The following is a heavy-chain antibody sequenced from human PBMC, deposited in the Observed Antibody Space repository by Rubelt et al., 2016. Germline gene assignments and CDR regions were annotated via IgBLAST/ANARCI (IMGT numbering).Heavy chain of an antibody. CDR2: ISYDGSNK. CDR3: ARKPTVTTNYFDY. V-gene: IGHV3-30*04. J-gene: IGHJ4*02. Sequence: VQVAESGGGVVQPGRSLRLSCAASGFTFSSYAMHWVRQAPGKGLEWVAVISYDGSNKYYADTVKGRFTISRDNSKNTLHLQMNSLRAEDTAVYDCARKPTVTTNYFDYWGQGTLVTVSS. CDR1: GFTFSSYA. D-gene: IGHD4-11*01.